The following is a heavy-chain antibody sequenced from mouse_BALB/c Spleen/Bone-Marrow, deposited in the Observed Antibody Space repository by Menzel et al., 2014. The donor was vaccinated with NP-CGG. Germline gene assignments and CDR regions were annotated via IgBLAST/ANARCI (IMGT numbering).Heavy chain of an antibody. V-gene: IGHV2-3*01. CDR2: IWGDGST. CDR3: AKGPNWDGYLDY. J-gene: IGHJ2*01. CDR1: GFSLPSYG. Sequence: QVQLQQSGPGLVAPSQSLSITCSVSGFSLPSYGVSWVRQPPGKDLEWLGVIWGDGSTNYHSALISRLSISKDNSKSQVFLELNSLQTDDTATYYCAKGPNWDGYLDYWGQGTTLTVSS. D-gene: IGHD4-1*01.